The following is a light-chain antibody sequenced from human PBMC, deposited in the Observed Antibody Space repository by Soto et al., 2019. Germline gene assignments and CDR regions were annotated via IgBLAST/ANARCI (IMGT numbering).Light chain of an antibody. Sequence: DIQMTQSPSSVSASVGDRVTITCRASPVINNWLAWYQQKPGKAPNLLIYAASTLQSGVPSRFSGSGSGTDFTLTISSLQPEDFATYYCQQANSFPFTFGPGTKVDI. J-gene: IGKJ3*01. V-gene: IGKV1-12*02. CDR3: QQANSFPFT. CDR1: PVINNW. CDR2: AAS.